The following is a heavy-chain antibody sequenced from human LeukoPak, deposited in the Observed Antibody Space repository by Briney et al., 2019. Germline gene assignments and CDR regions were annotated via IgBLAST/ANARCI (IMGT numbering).Heavy chain of an antibody. Sequence: GRSLRLSCAASGFTFSSYGMHWVRQAPGKGLEWVAVIWYDGSNKYYADSVKGRFTISRDNSKNTLYLQMNSLGAEDTAVYYCARDSGTVTPMNAEYFQHWGQGTLVTVSS. CDR3: ARDSGTVTPMNAEYFQH. V-gene: IGHV3-33*01. J-gene: IGHJ1*01. D-gene: IGHD4-17*01. CDR2: IWYDGSNK. CDR1: GFTFSSYG.